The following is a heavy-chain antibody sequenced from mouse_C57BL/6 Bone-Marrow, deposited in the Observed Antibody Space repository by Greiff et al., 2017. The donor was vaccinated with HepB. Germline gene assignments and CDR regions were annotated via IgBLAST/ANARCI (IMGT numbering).Heavy chain of an antibody. Sequence: QVQLQQPGAELVKPGASVKLSCKASGYTFTSYWMHWVKQRPGRGLEWIGRIDPNSGGTKYDEKFKSKATLTVDKPSSTAYMQLSSLTSEDSAVYYCARSGVRTVVDWYFDVWGTGTTVTVSS. CDR2: IDPNSGGT. CDR3: ARSGVRTVVDWYFDV. CDR1: GYTFTSYW. D-gene: IGHD1-1*01. J-gene: IGHJ1*03. V-gene: IGHV1-72*01.